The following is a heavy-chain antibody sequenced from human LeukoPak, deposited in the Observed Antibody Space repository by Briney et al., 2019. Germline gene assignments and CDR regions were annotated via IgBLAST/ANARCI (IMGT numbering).Heavy chain of an antibody. CDR1: GYRFTSYW. V-gene: IGHV5-51*01. J-gene: IGHJ3*02. CDR2: IYPGDSDT. D-gene: IGHD1-26*01. Sequence: GESLKISCKGSGYRFTSYWIGWVRQLPGKGLEWMGFIYPGDSDTRYSPSFQGQVTISADKSMSTAYLQWSSLKASDTAMYYCARRRGRYSGDAFDIWGQGTMVTVSS. CDR3: ARRRGRYSGDAFDI.